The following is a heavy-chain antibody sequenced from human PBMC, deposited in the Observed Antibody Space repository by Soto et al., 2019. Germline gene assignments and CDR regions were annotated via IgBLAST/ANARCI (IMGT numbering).Heavy chain of an antibody. CDR1: GYSISSSNW. CDR2: IYYSGTT. D-gene: IGHD3-9*01. V-gene: IGHV4-28*01. J-gene: IGHJ4*01. Sequence: PSETLSLTCAVSGYSISSSNWWGWIRQPPGKGLEWIGYIYYSGTTYYNPSLKSRVTMSVDTSKNQFSLKLTSVTAVDTAVYYCEKMRGYYNNKANSYFDTWGLETLV. CDR3: EKMRGYYNNKANSYFDT.